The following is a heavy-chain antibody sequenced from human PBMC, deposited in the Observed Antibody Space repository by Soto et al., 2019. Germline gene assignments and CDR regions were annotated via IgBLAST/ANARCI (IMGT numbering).Heavy chain of an antibody. CDR3: AKRRPGGYLAAFDI. CDR1: GFTVSSSY. J-gene: IGHJ3*02. V-gene: IGHV3-53*01. Sequence: GGSLRLSCAASGFTVSSSYMSWVRQAPGKGLEWVSVIYSDGSTYYADSVNGRFTISRDNSKNTLYLQMNTLRAEDTAVYYCAKRRPGGYLAAFDIWGQGTMVTVSS. CDR2: IYSDGST. D-gene: IGHD2-15*01.